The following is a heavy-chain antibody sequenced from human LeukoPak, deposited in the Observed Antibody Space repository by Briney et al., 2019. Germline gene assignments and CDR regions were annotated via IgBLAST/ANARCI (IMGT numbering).Heavy chain of an antibody. CDR3: AVNYYDSSGRGPYFDY. CDR2: ISSSGSTI. Sequence: GGSLRLSCAAAGFTFSDYYMSWIRQAPGKGLECVSYISSSGSTIYYADSVKGRFTISRDNAKNSLYLQMNSLRAEDTAMYYCAVNYYDSSGRGPYFDYWGQGTLVTVSS. CDR1: GFTFSDYY. D-gene: IGHD3-22*01. J-gene: IGHJ4*02. V-gene: IGHV3-11*04.